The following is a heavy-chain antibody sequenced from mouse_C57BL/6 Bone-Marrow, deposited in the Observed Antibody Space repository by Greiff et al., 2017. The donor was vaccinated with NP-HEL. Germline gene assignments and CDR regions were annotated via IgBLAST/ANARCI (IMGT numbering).Heavy chain of an antibody. D-gene: IGHD1-1*01. CDR2: ISSGGDYI. CDR3: TRFITTVVADY. V-gene: IGHV5-9-1*02. J-gene: IGHJ2*01. Sequence: EVHLVESGEGLVKPGGSLKLSCAASGFTFSSYAMSWVRQTPEKRLEWVAYISSGGDYIYYADTVKGRFTISRDNARNTLYLQMSSLKSEDTAMYYCTRFITTVVADYWGQGTTLTVSS. CDR1: GFTFSSYA.